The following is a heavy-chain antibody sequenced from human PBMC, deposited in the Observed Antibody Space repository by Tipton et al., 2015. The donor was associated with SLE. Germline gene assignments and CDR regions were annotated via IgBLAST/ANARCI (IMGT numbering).Heavy chain of an antibody. CDR2: IHYTGST. CDR3: AREGCSGGSCASYYYYGMDV. CDR1: GASISSGGYF. Sequence: TLSLTCTVSGASISSGGYFWNWIRQPPGKGLEWIGSIHYTGSTYYNPSLKSRVTISLDTSKNQFSLKLSSVTAADTAVYYCAREGCSGGSCASYYYYGMDVWGQVTTVTGSS. D-gene: IGHD2-15*01. V-gene: IGHV4-39*07. J-gene: IGHJ6*02.